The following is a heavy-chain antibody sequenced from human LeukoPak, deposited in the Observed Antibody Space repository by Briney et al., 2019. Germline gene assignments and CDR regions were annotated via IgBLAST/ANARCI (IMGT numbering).Heavy chain of an antibody. J-gene: IGHJ4*02. CDR1: GFTVSSNY. CDR3: ARGVIAAAGFDY. V-gene: IGHV3-53*01. D-gene: IGHD6-13*01. CDR2: IYSGGST. Sequence: GGSLRLPCAASGFTVSSNYLSWVRQAPGKGLDWVSVIYSGGSTYYADSVKGRFTISRDNSKNTVYLQMKSLRAEDTAVYYCARGVIAAAGFDYWGQGTLVTVSS.